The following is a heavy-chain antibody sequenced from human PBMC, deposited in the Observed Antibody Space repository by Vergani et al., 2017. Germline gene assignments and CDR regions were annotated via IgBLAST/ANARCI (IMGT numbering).Heavy chain of an antibody. V-gene: IGHV4-4*07. CDR1: GGSMSDFY. J-gene: IGHJ5*02. CDR2: IYPNGNG. CDR3: ARGNCGVNCPKYNWLAP. Sequence: QVHLQESGPGVVKPSDTLSLTCTVSGGSMSDFYWTWIRQPAGRGLEWIGRIYPNGNGNYNESLRSRLTMSSDTSRSQFSLSLSSVTAADTAVYYCARGNCGVNCPKYNWLAPWGRGILVTVSS. D-gene: IGHD2-21*01.